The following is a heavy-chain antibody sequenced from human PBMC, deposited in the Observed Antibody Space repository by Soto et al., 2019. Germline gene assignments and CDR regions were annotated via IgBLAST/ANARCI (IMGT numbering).Heavy chain of an antibody. CDR3: PKQQMGVIRALDY. Sequence: EVQILQSGGGLEQPGGSLRLSCAASGFTFSNYAMSWIRQAPGEGLEWVSTLRETGNTYYADSVRGRFATSRDNSENTLYLQMSSLRAEDTAVYYCPKQQMGVIRALDYWGQGTLVTVSS. CDR1: GFTFSNYA. J-gene: IGHJ4*02. CDR2: LRETGNT. D-gene: IGHD1-26*01. V-gene: IGHV3-23*01.